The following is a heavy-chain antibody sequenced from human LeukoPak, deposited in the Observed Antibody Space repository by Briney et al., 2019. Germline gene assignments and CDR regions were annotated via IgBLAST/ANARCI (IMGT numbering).Heavy chain of an antibody. CDR2: IYTSGRT. D-gene: IGHD5-24*01. J-gene: IGHJ3*02. Sequence: SETLSLTCTVSAGSIRNFYWTWIRQPAGKGLEWIGRIYTSGRTNYNPSLKSRVTISVDTSKNQFSLKLSSVTAADTAVYYCAREGDGYVNDAFDIWGQGTMVTVSS. V-gene: IGHV4-4*07. CDR3: AREGDGYVNDAFDI. CDR1: AGSIRNFY.